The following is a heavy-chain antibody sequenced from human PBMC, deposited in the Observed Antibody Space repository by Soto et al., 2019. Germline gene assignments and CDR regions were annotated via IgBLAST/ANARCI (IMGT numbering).Heavy chain of an antibody. D-gene: IGHD2-15*01. Sequence: GGSLRLSCAAYGFTFSTYWMNWVRQAPGKGLEWVANIKQDGSEKYYVDSVKGRFTISRDNAKSSLYLQMNSLRAGDTAVYYCARDRGYCSGGTCYSVLDYWGQGTLVTVSS. CDR2: IKQDGSEK. J-gene: IGHJ4*02. CDR1: GFTFSTYW. CDR3: ARDRGYCSGGTCYSVLDY. V-gene: IGHV3-7*01.